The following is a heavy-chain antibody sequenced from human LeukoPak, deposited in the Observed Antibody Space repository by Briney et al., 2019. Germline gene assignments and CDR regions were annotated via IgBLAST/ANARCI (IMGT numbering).Heavy chain of an antibody. CDR1: GFTFSSYS. CDR3: ARDCSGGSCYSDYYYYYMDI. CDR2: ISSSSSYI. V-gene: IGHV3-21*01. D-gene: IGHD2-15*01. J-gene: IGHJ6*03. Sequence: PGGSLRLSCAASGFTFSSYSMNWVRQAPGKGLEWVSSISSSSSYIYYADSVKGRFTISRDNAKNSLYLQMNSLRAEDTAVYYCARDCSGGSCYSDYYYYYMDIWGKGTTVTVSS.